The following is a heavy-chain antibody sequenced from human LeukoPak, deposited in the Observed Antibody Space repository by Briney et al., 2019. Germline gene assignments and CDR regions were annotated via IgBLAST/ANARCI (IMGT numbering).Heavy chain of an antibody. Sequence: GGSLRLSCAASGFTLDTYGMHWVRQAPGKGLEWVAVIWYDGSSKYYADSVKGRFTISRDNSKNTLYLQMNSLRAEDTAVYYCARGPTYYYDSSGYHPEYFQHWGQGTPVTVSS. D-gene: IGHD3-22*01. CDR3: ARGPTYYYDSSGYHPEYFQH. CDR2: IWYDGSSK. J-gene: IGHJ1*01. V-gene: IGHV3-33*01. CDR1: GFTLDTYG.